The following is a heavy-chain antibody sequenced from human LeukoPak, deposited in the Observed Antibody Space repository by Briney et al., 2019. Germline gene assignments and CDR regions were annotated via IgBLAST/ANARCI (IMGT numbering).Heavy chain of an antibody. CDR3: AGEGYGDYDGDY. D-gene: IGHD4-17*01. CDR2: ISNSGSTI. CDR1: GFTFSDHY. J-gene: IGHJ4*02. Sequence: GGSLRLSCAASGFTFSDHYMSWIRQAPGKGLEWVSYISNSGSTIYYADSVKGRFTISRDNAKKSLYLQMNSLRAEDTAVYYCAGEGYGDYDGDYWGQGTLVTVSS. V-gene: IGHV3-11*01.